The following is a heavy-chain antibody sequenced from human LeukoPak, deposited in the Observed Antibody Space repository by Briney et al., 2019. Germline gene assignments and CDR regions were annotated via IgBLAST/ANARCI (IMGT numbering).Heavy chain of an antibody. D-gene: IGHD1-1*01. V-gene: IGHV3-23*01. CDR1: GFNFSKYA. CDR2: ITTTAGGT. Sequence: PGGSLRLSCAASGFNFSKYAMSWVRQTPGKGLEWVSTITTTAGGTYYADSVKGRFTISRDNSKNTLYLQMNSLRAEDTALYYCAREKEATGFFDYWGQGTLVTVSP. J-gene: IGHJ4*02. CDR3: AREKEATGFFDY.